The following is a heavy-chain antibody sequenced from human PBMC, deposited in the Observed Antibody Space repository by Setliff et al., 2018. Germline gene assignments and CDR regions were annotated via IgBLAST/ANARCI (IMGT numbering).Heavy chain of an antibody. CDR2: INSDGSST. V-gene: IGHV3-74*01. J-gene: IGHJ3*02. CDR1: GFTFSSYW. D-gene: IGHD3-22*01. Sequence: GGSLRLSCAASGFTFSSYWMHWVRQAPGGGLVWVSRINSDGSSTSYADSVKGRFTISRDNAKNTLYLQMNSLRAEDTAVYYCARDQTYYYDSSGYDAFDIWGQGTMVTVSS. CDR3: ARDQTYYYDSSGYDAFDI.